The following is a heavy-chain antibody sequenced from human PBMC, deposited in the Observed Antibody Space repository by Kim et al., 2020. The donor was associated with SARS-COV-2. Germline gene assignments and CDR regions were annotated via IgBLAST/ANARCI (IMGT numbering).Heavy chain of an antibody. CDR3: ARDRGQLVVDY. J-gene: IGHJ4*02. V-gene: IGHV3-21*01. D-gene: IGHD6-6*01. Sequence: GGSLRLSCAASGFTFSSNSMSWVRQAPGKGLEWVSSISSSGSTKYADYSVKGRFTITRDNAKKSLHLQMTIRRAEDTAVYYWARDRGQLVVDYWGQGTLVTVSS. CDR2: ISSSGSTK. CDR1: GFTFSSNS.